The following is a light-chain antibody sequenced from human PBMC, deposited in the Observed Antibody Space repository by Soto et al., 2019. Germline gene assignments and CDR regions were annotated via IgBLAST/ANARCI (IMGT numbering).Light chain of an antibody. CDR2: ADS. J-gene: IGLJ2*01. V-gene: IGLV2-23*02. CDR1: TSDVGSYNL. Sequence: QSALTQPASVSGSPGQSITISCTGTTSDVGSYNLVSWYQHPPGKAPKLMIYADSKRPSGVSYRFSGSKSGNTASLTISGLQDEDEADYYCCSYAGSSSFVLFGGGTKLTVL. CDR3: CSYAGSSSFVL.